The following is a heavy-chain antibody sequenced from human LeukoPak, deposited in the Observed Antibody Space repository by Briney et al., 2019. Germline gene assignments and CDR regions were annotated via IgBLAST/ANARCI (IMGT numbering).Heavy chain of an antibody. Sequence: GGSLRLSCAASGFTFSNYAMNWVRQAPGRGLEWGSAISGSGCSTYYADSVKGRFTISRDNAKNTLYLQMNSLRAEDTAVYYCAKDLAGSGSYSFDYWGQGTLVTVSS. J-gene: IGHJ4*02. CDR3: AKDLAGSGSYSFDY. D-gene: IGHD1-26*01. V-gene: IGHV3-23*01. CDR1: GFTFSNYA. CDR2: ISGSGCST.